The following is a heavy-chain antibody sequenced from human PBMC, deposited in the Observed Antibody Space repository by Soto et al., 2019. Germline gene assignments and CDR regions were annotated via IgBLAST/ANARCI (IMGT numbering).Heavy chain of an antibody. D-gene: IGHD4-4*01. CDR1: GGTFSSYA. CDR3: ARGYRTVTLDFDY. CDR2: IIPIFGTA. Sequence: SVKVSCKASGGTFSSYAISWVRQAPGQGLEWMGGIIPIFGTANYAQKFQGRVTITADESTSTAYMELSSLRSEDTAVYYCARGYRTVTLDFDYWGQGTLVTVSS. V-gene: IGHV1-69*13. J-gene: IGHJ4*02.